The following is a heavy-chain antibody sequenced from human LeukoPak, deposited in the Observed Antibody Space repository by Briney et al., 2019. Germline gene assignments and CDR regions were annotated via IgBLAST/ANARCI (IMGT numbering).Heavy chain of an antibody. J-gene: IGHJ6*03. Sequence: GESLKISCKTSGYSFTNYWIGWVRQMPGKGLEWMGIIYPGDSDTQYSPSFQGQVTISVDESISTAYLQWSSLKASDTATYYCARHEVGGDSSSGYEFYYYMDVWGKGTTVTVSS. CDR1: GYSFTNYW. V-gene: IGHV5-51*01. D-gene: IGHD3-3*01. CDR2: IYPGDSDT. CDR3: ARHEVGGDSSSGYEFYYYMDV.